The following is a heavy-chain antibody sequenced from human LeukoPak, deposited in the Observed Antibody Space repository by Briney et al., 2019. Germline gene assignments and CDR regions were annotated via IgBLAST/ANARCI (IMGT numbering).Heavy chain of an antibody. J-gene: IGHJ4*02. CDR2: IIPIFGTA. D-gene: IGHD6-6*01. V-gene: IGHV1-69*13. CDR3: AGGGGWQLVPFDY. Sequence: GASVKVSCKASGGAFSSCPISWVRLAPGQGLEWMGGIIPIFGTANYAQKFQGRVTITADESTSTAYMELSSLRSEDTAVYYCAGGGGWQLVPFDYWGQGTLVTVSS. CDR1: GGAFSSCP.